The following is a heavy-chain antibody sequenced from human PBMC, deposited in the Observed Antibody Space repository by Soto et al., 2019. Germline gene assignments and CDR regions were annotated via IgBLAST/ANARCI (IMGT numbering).Heavy chain of an antibody. D-gene: IGHD3-22*01. Sequence: ASVKVSCKASGYSFSSYGIHWVRQAPGQGLEWMGWINTYNGNRNFAQKFEDRVTMTTATSANTVFMELRNLKSDDTAMYYCARDRLRGYDNSGFYLWGQGTPVTVSS. V-gene: IGHV1-18*01. CDR2: INTYNGNR. CDR1: GYSFSSYG. CDR3: ARDRLRGYDNSGFYL. J-gene: IGHJ4*02.